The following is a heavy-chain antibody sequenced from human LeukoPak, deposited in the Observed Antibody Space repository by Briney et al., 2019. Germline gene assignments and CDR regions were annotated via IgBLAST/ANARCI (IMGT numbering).Heavy chain of an antibody. CDR3: AKDTEVVIIWIIDS. Sequence: GGSLRLSCAASGFTFSSYAMSWVRQAPGKGLEWVSAISGSGGSTYYADSVKGRFTISRGNSKNTLYLQMDSLRAEGTGDDYFAKDTEVVIIWIIDSWGQGTLVTVSS. V-gene: IGHV3-23*01. CDR2: ISGSGGST. CDR1: GFTFSSYA. J-gene: IGHJ4*02. D-gene: IGHD3-3*01.